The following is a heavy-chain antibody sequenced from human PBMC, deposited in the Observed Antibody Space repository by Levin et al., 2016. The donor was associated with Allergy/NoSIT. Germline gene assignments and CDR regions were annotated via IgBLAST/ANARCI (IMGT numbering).Heavy chain of an antibody. Sequence: ASVKVSCKASGYTFTAYSLHWVRQAPGQGLEWMGWISPASGGTHYSQKFQGRVTMTRDTSISTAYMDLSRLTSDDTAVYYCTRDRSPRSGYLHRVDYWGQGTLVTVSS. J-gene: IGHJ4*02. D-gene: IGHD3-22*01. CDR2: ISPASGGT. V-gene: IGHV1-2*02. CDR3: TRDRSPRSGYLHRVDY. CDR1: GYTFTAYS.